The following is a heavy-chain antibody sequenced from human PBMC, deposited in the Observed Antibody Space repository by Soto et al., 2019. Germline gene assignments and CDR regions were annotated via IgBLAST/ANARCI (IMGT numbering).Heavy chain of an antibody. CDR2: ISHDGINK. V-gene: IGHV3-30-3*01. J-gene: IGHJ4*02. D-gene: IGHD2-2*01. CDR1: GFTLSSYA. Sequence: GGSLRLSCAASGFTLSSYAMNWVRQAPGKGLEWVALISHDGINKYYADSVRGRFTISRDSSTNTLYLQMTSLRAADTAVYYCGRCTSTSCHLGSDYWGQGTLVTVSS. CDR3: GRCTSTSCHLGSDY.